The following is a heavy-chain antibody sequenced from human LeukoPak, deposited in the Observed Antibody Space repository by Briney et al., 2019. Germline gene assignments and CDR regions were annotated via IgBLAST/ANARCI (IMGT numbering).Heavy chain of an antibody. Sequence: PSETLSLTCTVSGGSISSSSYYWGWIRQPPGKGLEWIGSIYYSGSTYYNPSLKSRVTISVDTSKNQFSLKLSSVTAADTAVYYCARHGGYYDFWSGYYPNYFDYWGQGTLVTVSS. V-gene: IGHV4-39*01. J-gene: IGHJ4*02. CDR3: ARHGGYYDFWSGYYPNYFDY. CDR1: GGSISSSSYY. D-gene: IGHD3-3*01. CDR2: IYYSGST.